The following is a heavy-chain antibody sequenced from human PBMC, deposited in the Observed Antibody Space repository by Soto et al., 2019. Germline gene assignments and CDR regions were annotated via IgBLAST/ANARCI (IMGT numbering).Heavy chain of an antibody. V-gene: IGHV1-69*13. Sequence: SVKVSCKASGGTFSSYAISWVRQAPGQGLEWMGGIIPIFGTANYAQKFQGRVTITADESTSTAYMELSSLRSEDTAVYYCARLLTTVVTAGGWGQGTMVTVSS. D-gene: IGHD4-17*01. J-gene: IGHJ3*01. CDR2: IIPIFGTA. CDR3: ARLLTTVVTAGG. CDR1: GGTFSSYA.